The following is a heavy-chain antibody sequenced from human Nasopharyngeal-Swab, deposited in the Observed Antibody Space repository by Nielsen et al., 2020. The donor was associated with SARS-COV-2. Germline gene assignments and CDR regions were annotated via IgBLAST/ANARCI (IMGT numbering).Heavy chain of an antibody. CDR2: IYSGGSST. V-gene: IGHV3-23*03. D-gene: IGHD3-10*01. J-gene: IGHJ6*02. CDR3: AKDHSPYGSGSYHYYYYGMDV. CDR1: GFTFSSYA. Sequence: GGSLRLSCAASGFTFSSYAMSWVRQAPGKGLEWVSVIYSGGSSTYYADSVKGRFTISRDNSKNTLYLQMNSLRAEDTAVYYCAKDHSPYGSGSYHYYYYGMDVWGQGTTVTVSS.